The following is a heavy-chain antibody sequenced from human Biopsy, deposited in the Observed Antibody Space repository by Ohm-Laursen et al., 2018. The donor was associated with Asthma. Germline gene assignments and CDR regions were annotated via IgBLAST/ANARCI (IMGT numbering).Heavy chain of an antibody. CDR3: AREGIAVAHFDY. V-gene: IGHV3-30-3*01. CDR2: ISYDGSDK. Sequence: SLRLSCAASGFTFSSYAMHWVRQAPGKGLEWVAVISYDGSDKYYADSVKGRFTISRDNSKNTLYLQMNSLRAEDTAVYYCAREGIAVAHFDYWGQGTLVTVSS. CDR1: GFTFSSYA. D-gene: IGHD6-19*01. J-gene: IGHJ4*02.